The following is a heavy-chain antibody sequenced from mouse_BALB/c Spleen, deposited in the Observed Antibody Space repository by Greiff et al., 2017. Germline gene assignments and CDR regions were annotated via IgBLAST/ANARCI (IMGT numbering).Heavy chain of an antibody. V-gene: IGHV14-3*02. CDR3: ASSFDY. Sequence: EVKLVESGAELVKPGASVKLSCTASGFNIKDTYMHWVKQRPEQGLEWIGRIDPANGNTKYDPKFQGKATITADTSSNTAYLQLSSLTSEDTAVYYCASSFDYWGQGTTLTVSS. CDR2: IDPANGNT. J-gene: IGHJ2*01. CDR1: GFNIKDTY.